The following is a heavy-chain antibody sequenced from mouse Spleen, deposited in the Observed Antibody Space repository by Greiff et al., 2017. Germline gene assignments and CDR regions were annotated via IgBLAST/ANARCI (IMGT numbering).Heavy chain of an antibody. CDR1: GFNIKDDY. D-gene: IGHD1-1*01. CDR3: TTHYYGRSSFAY. V-gene: IGHV14-4*01. Sequence: VQLQQSGAELVRPGASVKLSCTASGFNIKDDYMHWVKQRPEQGLEWIGWIDPENGDTEYASKFQGKATITADTSSNTAYLQLSSLTSEDTAVYYCTTHYYGRSSFAYWGQGTLVTVSA. J-gene: IGHJ3*01. CDR2: IDPENGDT.